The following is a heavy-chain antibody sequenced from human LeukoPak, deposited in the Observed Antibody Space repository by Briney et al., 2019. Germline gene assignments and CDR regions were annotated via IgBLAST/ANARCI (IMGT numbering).Heavy chain of an antibody. CDR1: GYTFTSYG. V-gene: IGHV1-18*01. D-gene: IGHD3-10*01. J-gene: IGHJ4*02. CDR3: ARDRAVRGVIITAQFDY. Sequence: ASVKVSCKASGYTFTSYGISWVRQAPGQGLEWMGWISAYNGNTNYAQKLQGRVTMTTDTSTSTAYMELRSLRSDDTAVYYCARDRAVRGVIITAQFDYWGQGTLVTVSS. CDR2: ISAYNGNT.